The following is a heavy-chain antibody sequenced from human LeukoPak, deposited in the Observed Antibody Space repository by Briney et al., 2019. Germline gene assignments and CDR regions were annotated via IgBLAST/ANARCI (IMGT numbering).Heavy chain of an antibody. V-gene: IGHV4-34*01. CDR1: GGSFSDYY. Sequence: LETLSLTCAVYGGSFSDYYWSWIRQPPGKGLEWIGEINHSGSTNYNPSLKSRVTISVETSKNQFSLKLSSVTAADTAVYYCAGSIAARLDYWGQGTLVSVSS. CDR2: INHSGST. D-gene: IGHD6-6*01. J-gene: IGHJ4*02. CDR3: AGSIAARLDY.